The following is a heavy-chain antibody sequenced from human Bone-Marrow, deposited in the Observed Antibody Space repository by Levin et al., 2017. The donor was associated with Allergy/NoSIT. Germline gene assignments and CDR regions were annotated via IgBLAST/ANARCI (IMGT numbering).Heavy chain of an antibody. CDR3: AHRVEMTAIRGVGYFDC. D-gene: IGHD5-24*01. CDR1: GFSLSTSGVA. Sequence: SGPTLVKPTQTLTLTCTFSGFSLSTSGVAVAWIRQPPGKALEWLALVYWNDDKHYSPSLKSRLTITKDTSKNQVVLTMTNMDPVDTATYYCAHRVEMTAIRGVGYFDCWGPGTLVTVSS. CDR2: VYWNDDK. J-gene: IGHJ4*02. V-gene: IGHV2-5*01.